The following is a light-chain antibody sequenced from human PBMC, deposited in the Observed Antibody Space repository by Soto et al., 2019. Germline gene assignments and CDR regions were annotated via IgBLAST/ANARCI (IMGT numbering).Light chain of an antibody. CDR2: GAS. V-gene: IGKV3-20*01. CDR3: QQYGSSPSWT. Sequence: EIVLTQSPGTLSLSPGERATLSCRASQSVSSSYLAWYQQKPGQAPRLLIYGASSRATGIPDRVSGSGSGTDFTLTISRLEPEDFAGYYCQQYGSSPSWTFGQGTNVEIK. CDR1: QSVSSSY. J-gene: IGKJ1*01.